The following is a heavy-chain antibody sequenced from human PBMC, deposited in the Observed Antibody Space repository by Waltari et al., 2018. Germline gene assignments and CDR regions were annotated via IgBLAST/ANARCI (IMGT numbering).Heavy chain of an antibody. CDR1: GFTFSSYA. J-gene: IGHJ4*02. D-gene: IGHD2-2*02. Sequence: EVHLLESGGGLEQPGGSLRLSCVASGFTFSSYAMRWVRQAPGKGREWVAAISGSGVSIEDADSVKGRFSIYRDNAKNTLYLQMNSLRTEETAVYYCVKSRVIPGDDYWGQGTLVTVSS. V-gene: IGHV3-23*01. CDR2: ISGSGVSI. CDR3: VKSRVIPGDDY.